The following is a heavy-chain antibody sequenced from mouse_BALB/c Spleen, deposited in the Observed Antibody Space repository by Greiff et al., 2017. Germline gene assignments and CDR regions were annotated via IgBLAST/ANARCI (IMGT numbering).Heavy chain of an antibody. D-gene: IGHD1-2*01. J-gene: IGHJ3*01. CDR1: GYTFTSYW. V-gene: IGHV1-87*01. CDR3: ARKGEFITTATFAY. Sequence: VQLQQSGAELARPGASVKLSCKASGYTFTSYWMQWVKQRPGQGLEWIGAIYPGDGDTRYTQKFKGKATLTADKSSSTAYMQLSSLASEDSAIYYCARKGEFITTATFAYWGQGTLVTVSA. CDR2: IYPGDGDT.